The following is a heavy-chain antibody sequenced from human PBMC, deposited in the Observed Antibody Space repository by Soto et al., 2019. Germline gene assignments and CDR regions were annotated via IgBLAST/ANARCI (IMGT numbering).Heavy chain of an antibody. J-gene: IGHJ3*02. CDR1: GGSISSGGYY. D-gene: IGHD2-2*01. Sequence: QVQLQESGPGLVKPSQTLSLTCTVSGGSISSGGYYWSWISQHPGKGLEWIGYIYDSGNTYYNPSLKSRITISVDTSKNQFSLKLSSVTAADTAVYYCARRRLGYCSSTSCTDYYSQIKDAFDIWGQGTMVTVSS. CDR2: IYDSGNT. V-gene: IGHV4-31*03. CDR3: ARRRLGYCSSTSCTDYYSQIKDAFDI.